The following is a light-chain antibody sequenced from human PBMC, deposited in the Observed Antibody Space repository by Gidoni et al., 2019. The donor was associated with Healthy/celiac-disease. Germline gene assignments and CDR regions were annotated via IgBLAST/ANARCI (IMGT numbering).Light chain of an antibody. Sequence: DPVSITCQASQDISNYLNWYQPKPGKAPKLLIYDASNLETGVPSRFSGSGSGTDFTFTISSLQPEDIATYYCQQYDNLLTFGGGTKVEIK. CDR3: QQYDNLLT. V-gene: IGKV1-33*01. CDR2: DAS. CDR1: QDISNY. J-gene: IGKJ4*01.